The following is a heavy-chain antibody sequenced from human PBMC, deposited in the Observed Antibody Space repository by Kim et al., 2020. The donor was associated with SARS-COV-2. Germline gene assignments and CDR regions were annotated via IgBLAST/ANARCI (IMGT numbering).Heavy chain of an antibody. CDR1: GFTFNSYT. D-gene: IGHD3-16*01. J-gene: IGHJ4*02. CDR3: LIGGIPY. Sequence: GGSLRLSCAASGFTFNSYTINWVRQAPGKGLEWVSYISGSGSTLYYADFVRGRFTISRDNAENSVYLQMNSLRDEDTAVYYCLIGGIPYWGQGTLVTVSS. CDR2: ISGSGSTL. V-gene: IGHV3-48*02.